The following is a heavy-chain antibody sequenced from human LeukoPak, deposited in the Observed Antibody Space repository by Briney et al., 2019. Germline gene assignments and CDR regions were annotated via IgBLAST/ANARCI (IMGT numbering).Heavy chain of an antibody. V-gene: IGHV4-38-2*01. J-gene: IGHJ5*02. Sequence: KPSQTVSLTCAVSGYSISSGYYWGWIRQPPGKGLEWIWSIYHTGSTYYNPSLKSRVTISVDTSKNQFSLKLSSVTTADTAVYYCSWCSGGTWYGGWVDPGGQAILVTVSS. CDR3: SWCSGGTWYGGWVDP. D-gene: IGHD2-15*01. CDR2: IYHTGST. CDR1: GYSISSGYY.